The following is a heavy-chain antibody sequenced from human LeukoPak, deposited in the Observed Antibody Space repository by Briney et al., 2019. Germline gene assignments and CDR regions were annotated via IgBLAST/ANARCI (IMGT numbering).Heavy chain of an antibody. Sequence: ASVKVSCKASGYTFTSYGISWVRQAPGQGLEWMGWISAYNGNSNYAQKLQGRVTMTTDTSTSTAYMELRSLRSDDTAVYYCARDLAPYYDFWISNSGGDAFDIWGQGTMVTVSS. J-gene: IGHJ3*02. CDR3: ARDLAPYYDFWISNSGGDAFDI. CDR2: ISAYNGNS. D-gene: IGHD3-3*01. V-gene: IGHV1-18*01. CDR1: GYTFTSYG.